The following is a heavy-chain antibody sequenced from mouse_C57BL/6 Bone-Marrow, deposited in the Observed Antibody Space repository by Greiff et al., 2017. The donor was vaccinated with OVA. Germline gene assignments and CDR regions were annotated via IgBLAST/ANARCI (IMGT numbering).Heavy chain of an antibody. V-gene: IGHV1-81*01. Sequence: QVQLKESGAELARPGASVKLSCKASGYTFTSYGISWVKQRTGQGLEWIGEIYPRSGNTYYNEKFKGKATLTADKSSSTAYMELRSLTSEDSAVYFCARSHYSYWGQGTSVTVSS. D-gene: IGHD1-2*01. CDR2: IYPRSGNT. CDR1: GYTFTSYG. J-gene: IGHJ4*01. CDR3: ARSHYSY.